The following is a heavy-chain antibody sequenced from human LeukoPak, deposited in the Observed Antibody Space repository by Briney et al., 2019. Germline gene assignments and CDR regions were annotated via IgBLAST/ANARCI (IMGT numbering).Heavy chain of an antibody. CDR1: GGSFSGYY. V-gene: IGHV4-34*01. D-gene: IGHD2-2*01. Sequence: KPSETLSLTCAVYGGSFSGYYWSWIRQPPGKGLEWIGEINHSGSTNYNPSLKSRVTISVDTSKNQFSLKLSSVTAADTAVYYCARHAYCSSTSCYGGWYFDYWGQGTLVTVSS. CDR3: ARHAYCSSTSCYGGWYFDY. CDR2: INHSGST. J-gene: IGHJ4*02.